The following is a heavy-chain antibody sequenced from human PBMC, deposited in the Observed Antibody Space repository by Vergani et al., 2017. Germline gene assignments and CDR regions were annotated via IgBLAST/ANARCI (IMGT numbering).Heavy chain of an antibody. CDR2: IYYSGST. CDR1: GGSISSYY. Sequence: QVQLQESGPGLVKPSETLSLTCTVSGGSISSYYWSWIRQPPGKGLEWIGYIYYSGSTNYNPSLKSRVTISVDTSKNQFSLKLRSVTAADTAVYYCARGVVVVAAAHYFDYWGQGTLVTVYS. D-gene: IGHD2-15*01. J-gene: IGHJ4*02. V-gene: IGHV4-59*01. CDR3: ARGVVVVAAAHYFDY.